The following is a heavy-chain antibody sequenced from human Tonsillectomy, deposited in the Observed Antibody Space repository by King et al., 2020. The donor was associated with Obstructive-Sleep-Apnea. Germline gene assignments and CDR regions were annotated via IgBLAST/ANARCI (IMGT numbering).Heavy chain of an antibody. D-gene: IGHD2-2*02. J-gene: IGHJ2*01. CDR1: GGSISSYY. CDR3: ARIVVVPAAIRPWDWYFDL. V-gene: IGHV4-4*07. CDR2: IYTSGST. Sequence: QLQESGPGLVKPSETLSLTCTVSGGSISSYYWSWIRQPAGKGLEWIGRIYTSGSTNYNPSLKSRVTMSVDTSKNQFSLKLSSVTAADTAVYYCARIVVVPAAIRPWDWYFDLWGSGTLVTVSS.